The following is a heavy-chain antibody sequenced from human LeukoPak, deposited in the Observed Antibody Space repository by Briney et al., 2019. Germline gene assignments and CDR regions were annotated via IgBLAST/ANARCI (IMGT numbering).Heavy chain of an antibody. D-gene: IGHD1-1*01. CDR3: ASTPRRYFSNDQKGPDDYYFDY. CDR1: GVSISSYY. CDR2: IYYNGST. Sequence: PSETLSLTCAVSGVSISSYYWSWIRQPPGKGLKWIGCIYYNGSTNSTPSLKSRVTISVDTSKNQFSLKLSSVTAADTAVYYCASTPRRYFSNDQKGPDDYYFDYWGQGTLVTVSS. V-gene: IGHV4-59*08. J-gene: IGHJ4*02.